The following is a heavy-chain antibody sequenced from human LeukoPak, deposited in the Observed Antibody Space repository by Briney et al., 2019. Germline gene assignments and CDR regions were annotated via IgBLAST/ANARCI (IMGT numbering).Heavy chain of an antibody. CDR2: IYSGGST. CDR1: GFTVSSNY. D-gene: IGHD6-13*01. J-gene: IGHJ4*02. V-gene: IGHV3-53*01. Sequence: GGSLRLSCAASGFTVSSNYMSWVRQAPGKGLEWVSVIYSGGSTYYADSVKGRFTISRDNSKNTLYLQMNSLRAEDTAVYYCARGEGGIAAAGTDCWGQGTLVTVSS. CDR3: ARGEGGIAAAGTDC.